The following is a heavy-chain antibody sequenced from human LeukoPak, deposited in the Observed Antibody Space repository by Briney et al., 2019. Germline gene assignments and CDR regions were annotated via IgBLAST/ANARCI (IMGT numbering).Heavy chain of an antibody. CDR1: GYTFTSYG. CDR2: ISAYNGNT. CDR3: ARVSSGQLWFYYYYYMDV. V-gene: IGHV1-18*01. Sequence: ASVKVSCKASGYTFTSYGISWVRQAPGQGLEWMGWISAYNGNTNYAQKLQGRVTMTTDTYTSTAYMELRSLRSDDTAVYYCARVSSGQLWFYYYYYMDVWGKGTTVTVSS. J-gene: IGHJ6*03. D-gene: IGHD5-18*01.